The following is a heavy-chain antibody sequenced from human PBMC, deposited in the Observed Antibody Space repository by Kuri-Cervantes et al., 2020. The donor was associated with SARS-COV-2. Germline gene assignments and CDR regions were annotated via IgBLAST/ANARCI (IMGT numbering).Heavy chain of an antibody. CDR3: ARRSRPYGDDDAFDI. CDR2: IIPILGIA. CDR1: GGTFSSYT. V-gene: IGHV1-69*02. D-gene: IGHD4-17*01. J-gene: IGHJ3*02. Sequence: SVKVSCKASGGTFSSYTISWVRQAPGQGLEWMGRIIPILGIANYAQKFQGRVTITADKSTSTAYMELSSLRSEDTAVYYCARRSRPYGDDDAFDIWGQGTMVTVSS.